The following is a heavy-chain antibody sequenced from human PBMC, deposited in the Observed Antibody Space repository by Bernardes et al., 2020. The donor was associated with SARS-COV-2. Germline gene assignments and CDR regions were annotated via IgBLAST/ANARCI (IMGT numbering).Heavy chain of an antibody. Sequence: SETLSLTCTVSGGSISSHYWSWIRQPPGKGLEWIGSIYYSGSTTYNPSLKSRVTLSVDTSKSQFSLKLSYVTAADPAVYYCATESRYSASEWYFDLWGRGTLVTVSS. J-gene: IGHJ2*01. V-gene: IGHV4-59*11. CDR1: GGSISSHY. D-gene: IGHD6-6*01. CDR3: ATESRYSASEWYFDL. CDR2: IYYSGST.